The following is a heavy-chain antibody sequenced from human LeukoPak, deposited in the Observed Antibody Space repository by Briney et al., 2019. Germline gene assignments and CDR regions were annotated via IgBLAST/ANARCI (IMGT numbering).Heavy chain of an antibody. CDR1: GGTFSSYA. CDR2: IIPIFGTA. V-gene: IGHV1-69*05. J-gene: IGHJ5*02. CDR3: ARGIANSGGYSSWFDP. D-gene: IGHD3-22*01. Sequence: ASVKVSCTASGGTFSSYAISWVRQAPGQGLEWMGGIIPIFGTANYAQKFQGRVTITTDESTSTAYMELSSLRSEDTAVYYCARGIANSGGYSSWFDPWGQGTLVTVSS.